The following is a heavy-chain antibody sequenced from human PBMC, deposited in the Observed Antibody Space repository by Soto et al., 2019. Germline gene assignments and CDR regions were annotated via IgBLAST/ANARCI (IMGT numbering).Heavy chain of an antibody. J-gene: IGHJ4*02. Sequence: GASVKVSCKASGGTFSSYAISWVRQAPGQGLEWMGGIIPIFGTANYAQKFQGRVTITADESTSTAYMELSSLRSEDTAVYYCARGTPHSIVVVAATLTYWGQGTLVTVSS. CDR1: GGTFSSYA. CDR3: ARGTPHSIVVVAATLTY. D-gene: IGHD2-15*01. V-gene: IGHV1-69*13. CDR2: IIPIFGTA.